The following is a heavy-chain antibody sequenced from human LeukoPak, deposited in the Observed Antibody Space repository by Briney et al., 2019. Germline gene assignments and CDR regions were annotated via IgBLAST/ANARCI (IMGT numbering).Heavy chain of an antibody. V-gene: IGHV3-66*02. J-gene: IGHJ4*02. CDR1: GFTVSSNY. Sequence: GGSLRLSCAVSGFTVSSNYMSWVRQAPGKGLEWVSVIYSGGSAYYTASVKGRFTFSRDNSKNTLYLQMNRLRPEDTALYYCARDLGSSGSYFDYWGQGTLVTVSS. CDR2: IYSGGSA. D-gene: IGHD6-19*01. CDR3: ARDLGSSGSYFDY.